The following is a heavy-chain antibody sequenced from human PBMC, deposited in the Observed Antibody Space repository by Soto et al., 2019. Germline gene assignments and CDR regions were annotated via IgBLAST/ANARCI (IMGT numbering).Heavy chain of an antibody. D-gene: IGHD6-19*01. J-gene: IGHJ4*02. Sequence: EVQLGDSGGGSVQPGGSLRLSSAATGFTFSTFSMNWVRQAPRRGLEWISYISGGGRPISYADSVKGRFTISRDNAKNSLYLQMDSLTDEDTAVYYCARDLGWAFDSWGQGTLVTVSS. CDR2: ISGGGRPI. CDR3: ARDLGWAFDS. CDR1: GFTFSTFS. V-gene: IGHV3-48*02.